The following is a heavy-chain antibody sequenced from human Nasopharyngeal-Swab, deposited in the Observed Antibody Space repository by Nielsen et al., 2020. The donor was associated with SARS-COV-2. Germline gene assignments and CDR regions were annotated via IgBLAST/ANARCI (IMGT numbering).Heavy chain of an antibody. D-gene: IGHD3-16*02. CDR1: GYTFTSYY. J-gene: IGHJ6*02. Sequence: ASVKVSCKASGYTFTSYYMHWVRQAPGQGLEWMGIINPRGGSTSYAQKFQGRVTMTRDTSTSTVYMELSSLRSEDTAVYYCARDGFWGLRLGELSLYLAGMDVWGQGTTVTVSS. V-gene: IGHV1-46*01. CDR3: ARDGFWGLRLGELSLYLAGMDV. CDR2: INPRGGST.